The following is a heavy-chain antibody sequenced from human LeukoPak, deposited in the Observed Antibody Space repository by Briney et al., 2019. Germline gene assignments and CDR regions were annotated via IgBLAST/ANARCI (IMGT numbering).Heavy chain of an antibody. D-gene: IGHD3-9*01. CDR3: ARDLPNYDILTGYRWFDP. V-gene: IGHV3-7*03. J-gene: IGHJ5*02. CDR1: GFTFGSYW. CDR2: IKQDGSEK. Sequence: PGGSLRLSCAASGFTFGSYWMSWVHQAPGKGLEWVANIKQDGSEKYYVDSVKGRFTISRDNAKNSLYLQMNSLRAEDTAVYYCARDLPNYDILTGYRWFDPWGQGTLVTVSS.